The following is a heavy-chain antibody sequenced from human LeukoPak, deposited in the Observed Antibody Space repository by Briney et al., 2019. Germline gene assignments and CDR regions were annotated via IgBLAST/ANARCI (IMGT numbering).Heavy chain of an antibody. J-gene: IGHJ4*02. CDR2: IIPIFGTA. D-gene: IGHD3-9*01. Sequence: SVKVSCKASGGTFSSYAISWVRQAPGQGLEWMGRIIPIFGTANYAQKLQGRVTMTTDTSTSTAYMELRSLRSDDTAVYYCARDVRSGPLRYFDWLLSDYWGQGTLVTVSS. CDR3: ARDVRSGPLRYFDWLLSDY. CDR1: GGTFSSYA. V-gene: IGHV1-69*05.